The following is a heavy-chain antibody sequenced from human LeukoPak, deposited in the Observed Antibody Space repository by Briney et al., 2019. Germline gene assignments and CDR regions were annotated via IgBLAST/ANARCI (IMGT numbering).Heavy chain of an antibody. CDR1: GFSLSTSGVG. V-gene: IGHV2-5*02. Sequence: SGPTLVKPTQTPTLTCTFSGFSLSTSGVGVGWIRQPPGKALEWLALIYWDDDKRYSPSLKSRLTITKDTSKNQVVLTMTNMDPVDTATYYCAHRRSPNYYGSGSYPYFDYWGQGTLVTVSS. CDR3: AHRRSPNYYGSGSYPYFDY. CDR2: IYWDDDK. J-gene: IGHJ4*02. D-gene: IGHD3-10*01.